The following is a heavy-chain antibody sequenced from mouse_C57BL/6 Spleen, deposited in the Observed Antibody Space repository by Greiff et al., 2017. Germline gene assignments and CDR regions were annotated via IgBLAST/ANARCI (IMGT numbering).Heavy chain of an antibody. D-gene: IGHD2-4*01. Sequence: ESGPGLVKPSQSLSLTCSVTGYSITSGYYWNWIRQFPGNKLEWMGYISYDGSNNYNPSLKNRISITRDTSKNQFFLKLNSVTTEDAATYYCARGRIGDYDVWFAYWGQGTLVTVSA. CDR3: ARGRIGDYDVWFAY. CDR1: GYSITSGYY. V-gene: IGHV3-6*01. J-gene: IGHJ3*01. CDR2: ISYDGSN.